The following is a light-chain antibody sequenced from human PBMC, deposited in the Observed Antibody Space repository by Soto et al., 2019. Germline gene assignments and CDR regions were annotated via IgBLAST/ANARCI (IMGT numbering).Light chain of an antibody. V-gene: IGKV3-15*01. CDR3: QQYHKWPLT. J-gene: IGKJ4*01. CDR2: GAS. CDR1: QSVSTN. Sequence: EIVMTQFPATLSVSPGERATLSCRASQSVSTNLAGYQQKPGQAPRLLMYGASTRATGMPASFSGSGSGTEFILTISSRQSEDFAVYYCQQYHKWPLTFGGGTKVEIK.